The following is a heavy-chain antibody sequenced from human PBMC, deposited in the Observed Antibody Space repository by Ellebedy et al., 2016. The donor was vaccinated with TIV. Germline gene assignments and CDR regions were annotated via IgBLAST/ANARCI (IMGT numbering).Heavy chain of an antibody. CDR1: GFTFDDYA. J-gene: IGHJ4*02. Sequence: SLKISXAASGFTFDDYAMHWVRQAPGKGLEWVSGISWNSGSIDYADSVKGRFTISRDNAKNSLFLQMNSLRDEDTAIYYCARVGSGCLDQWGQGTLVTVSS. V-gene: IGHV3-9*01. CDR2: ISWNSGSI. CDR3: ARVGSGCLDQ. D-gene: IGHD5-12*01.